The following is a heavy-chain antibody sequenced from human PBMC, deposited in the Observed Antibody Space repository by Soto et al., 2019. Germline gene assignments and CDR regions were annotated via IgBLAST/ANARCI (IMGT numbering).Heavy chain of an antibody. CDR1: GYTFTHYY. CDR2: INPNGGIT. V-gene: IGHV1-46*01. CDR3: ATSVNSAMAFDY. J-gene: IGHJ4*02. Sequence: QVKLMQSGAEVKKPGASVRVSCKASGYTFTHYYIHWVRQAPGQGLEWMGIINPNGGITTYAQKFRAGFTMTRDTSTSTVYLELSSLRSADSAVYYCATSVNSAMAFDYWGQGTLVGVSS. D-gene: IGHD5-18*01.